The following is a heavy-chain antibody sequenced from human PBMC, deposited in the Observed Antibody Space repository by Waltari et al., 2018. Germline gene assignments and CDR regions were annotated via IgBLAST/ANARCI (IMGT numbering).Heavy chain of an antibody. CDR3: AKGQSPVVVDAFDI. CDR1: GFTFSSYG. J-gene: IGHJ3*02. CDR2: IRYDGSNK. V-gene: IGHV3-30*02. Sequence: HVQLVESGGGVVQPGGSLRLSCAASGFTFSSYGMHWVRQAPGKGLEWVAIIRYDGSNKYYADSVKGRFTISRDNSKNTLYLQMNSLRAEDTAVYYCAKGQSPVVVDAFDIWGQGTMVTVSS. D-gene: IGHD2-15*01.